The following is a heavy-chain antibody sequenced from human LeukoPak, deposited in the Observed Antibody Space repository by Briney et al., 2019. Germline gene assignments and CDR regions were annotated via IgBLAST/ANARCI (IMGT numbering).Heavy chain of an antibody. CDR1: GFAVGSNY. D-gene: IGHD3-3*01. Sequence: GGSLRLSCVASGFAVGSNYMSWVRQAPGKGLEWVSLIYSGGAIRYADSVKGRFTISRDSSKNTLFLQMNDLTVEDTARYYCARERDDYYYGMDVWGQGTTVTVSS. CDR2: IYSGGAI. CDR3: ARERDDYYYGMDV. V-gene: IGHV3-53*01. J-gene: IGHJ6*02.